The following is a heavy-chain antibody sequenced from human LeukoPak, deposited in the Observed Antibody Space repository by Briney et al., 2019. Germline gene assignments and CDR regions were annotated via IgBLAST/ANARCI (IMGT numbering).Heavy chain of an antibody. J-gene: IGHJ4*02. CDR1: GFTFSSYS. CDR3: ARDGVSFSGWYYFDY. CDR2: ISSSSSTI. D-gene: IGHD6-19*01. Sequence: GGSLRLSCAASGFTFSSYSMNWVRQAPGKGLEWVSYISSSSSTIYYADSVKGRFTISRDNAKNSLYLQMNSLRAEDTAVYYCARDGVSFSGWYYFDYWGQGTLVTVSS. V-gene: IGHV3-48*04.